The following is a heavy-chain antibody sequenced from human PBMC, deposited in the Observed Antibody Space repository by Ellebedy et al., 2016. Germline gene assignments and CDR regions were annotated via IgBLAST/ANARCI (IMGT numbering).Heavy chain of an antibody. J-gene: IGHJ4*02. D-gene: IGHD6-19*01. Sequence: ASVKVSXXASGYTFTSYDINWVRQATGQGLEWMGWMNPNSGNTGYAQKFQGRVTMTRNTSISTAYMELSSLRSEDTAVYYCARVSRYSSGWIDYWGQGTLVTVSS. CDR3: ARVSRYSSGWIDY. CDR2: MNPNSGNT. V-gene: IGHV1-8*01. CDR1: GYTFTSYD.